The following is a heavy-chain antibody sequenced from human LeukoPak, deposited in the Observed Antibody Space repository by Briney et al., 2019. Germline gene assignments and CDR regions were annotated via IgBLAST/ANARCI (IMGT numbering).Heavy chain of an antibody. CDR2: INLRGDAT. Sequence: YGLTNYPIHWVRQAPGQGLEWLGMINLRGDATIYAQKFQGRVTMTSDSSTTTVYMELSSLKSEDTGLYYCARKWSSRDWFDPWGQGTLVTVSS. D-gene: IGHD2-8*01. CDR1: YGLTNYP. V-gene: IGHV1-46*01. J-gene: IGHJ5*02. CDR3: ARKWSSRDWFDP.